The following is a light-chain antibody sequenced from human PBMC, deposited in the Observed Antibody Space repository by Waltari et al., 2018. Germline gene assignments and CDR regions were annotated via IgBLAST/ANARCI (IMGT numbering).Light chain of an antibody. CDR2: AAS. Sequence: EIVLTQSPGTLSLSPGERATLSCRASPSVSRALAWYQQKPGQAPRLLIYAASTRATGVPDRFSGSGSGTDFSLTISRLDPEDFAVYYCQHYVNLPVTFGQGTKVQI. CDR3: QHYVNLPVT. V-gene: IGKV3-20*01. CDR1: PSVSRA. J-gene: IGKJ1*01.